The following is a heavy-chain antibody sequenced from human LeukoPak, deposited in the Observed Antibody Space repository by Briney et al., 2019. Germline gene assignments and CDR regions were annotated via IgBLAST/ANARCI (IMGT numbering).Heavy chain of an antibody. V-gene: IGHV3-53*01. J-gene: IGHJ4*02. CDR3: ARDRGSYSSGWYYQD. Sequence: GSLELSFCASGFPLNRDYMSWVRPAPRKGLEWVSVIYNAGRTYYADSVKGRFTISRDNSKNTLYLQMNSLRAEDTAVYYCARDRGSYSSGWYYQDWGQGTLVTVSS. D-gene: IGHD6-19*01. CDR1: GFPLNRDY. CDR2: IYNAGRT.